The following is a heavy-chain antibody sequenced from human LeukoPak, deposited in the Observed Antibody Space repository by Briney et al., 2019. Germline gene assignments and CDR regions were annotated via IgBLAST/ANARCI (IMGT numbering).Heavy chain of an antibody. Sequence: GGSLRLSCAASGFTFSDRDMDWVRQAPGKGLEWVGRSRNKAKSHTTEYAASVKGRFTVSRDNSNNSVWLQMNSLKTEDTAVYYCALWSYYYYGLDVWGQGTTVTVSS. J-gene: IGHJ6*02. D-gene: IGHD5-18*01. CDR1: GFTFSDRD. CDR3: ALWSYYYYGLDV. CDR2: SRNKAKSHTT. V-gene: IGHV3-72*01.